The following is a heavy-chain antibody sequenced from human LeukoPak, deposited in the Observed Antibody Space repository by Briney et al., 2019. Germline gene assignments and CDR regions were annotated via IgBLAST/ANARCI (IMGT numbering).Heavy chain of an antibody. V-gene: IGHV4-59*08. CDR2: IYYSGST. Sequence: SETLSLTCTVSGGSIGSYYWSWIRQPPGKGLEWIGYIYYSGSTNYNPSLKSRVTISVDTSKSQFSLKLSSVTAADTAAYYCARQTAVAGTLFLAYHAAYFDYWGQGTLVTVSS. CDR1: GGSIGSYY. D-gene: IGHD6-19*01. CDR3: ARQTAVAGTLFLAYHAAYFDY. J-gene: IGHJ4*02.